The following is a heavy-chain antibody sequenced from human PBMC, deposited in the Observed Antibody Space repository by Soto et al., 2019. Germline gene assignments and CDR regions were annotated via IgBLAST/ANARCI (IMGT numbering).Heavy chain of an antibody. Sequence: DVQLVESGGGLVQAGGSVSLSCAASGFTFSSYSMNWVRQSPGTGLEWLAYISASGSPTYYADSVKGRFTISRDSAKNSLDLQMRSLRVKDTAAYYRAMAADKVPPGQHMLHGDSGGQGTLVTVSA. CDR1: GFTFSSYS. D-gene: IGHD5-12*01. CDR2: ISASGSPT. J-gene: IGHJ4*02. CDR3: AMAADKVPPGQHMLHGDS. V-gene: IGHV3-48*01.